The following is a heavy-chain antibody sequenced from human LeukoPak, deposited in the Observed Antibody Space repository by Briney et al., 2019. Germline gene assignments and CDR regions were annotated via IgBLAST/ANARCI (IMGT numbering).Heavy chain of an antibody. V-gene: IGHV3-7*01. CDR2: IKQDGSEK. CDR3: AREGYSYLVYYVDD. D-gene: IGHD5-18*01. J-gene: IGHJ4*02. Sequence: GGSLRLSCAASGFISSSYWMSWVRQAPGTGLEWVANIKQDGSEKYYVDSVKGRFTISRDNAKNSLYLQMNSLRAEDTAVYYCAREGYSYLVYYVDDWGQGTLVTVSS. CDR1: GFISSSYW.